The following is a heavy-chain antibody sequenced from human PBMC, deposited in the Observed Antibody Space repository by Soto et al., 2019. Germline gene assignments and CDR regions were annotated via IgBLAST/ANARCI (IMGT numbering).Heavy chain of an antibody. D-gene: IGHD3-10*01. CDR3: ARDLSGAPRFDP. Sequence: GGSLRLSCAASGFTFSSYGMHWVRQAPGKGLEWVAVIWYDGSNKYYADSVKGRFTISRDNSNNTLYLQMNSLRAEDTAVYYWARDLSGAPRFDPWGQETLVTVSS. CDR2: IWYDGSNK. V-gene: IGHV3-33*01. J-gene: IGHJ5*02. CDR1: GFTFSSYG.